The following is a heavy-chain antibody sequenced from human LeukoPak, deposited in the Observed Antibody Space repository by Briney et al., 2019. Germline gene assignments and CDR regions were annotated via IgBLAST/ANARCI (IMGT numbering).Heavy chain of an antibody. CDR2: INQSGDT. Sequence: SETLSLTCAVYGGSFSAYYWTWIGQPPGKGLEWIGEINQSGDTNSNPSLKGRLTMSVDTSKNLFSLRLSSVTAADTAVYYCARAPIIRSLKWFDPWGQGTLVTVSS. CDR1: GGSFSAYY. J-gene: IGHJ5*02. CDR3: ARAPIIRSLKWFDP. D-gene: IGHD3-3*01. V-gene: IGHV4-34*01.